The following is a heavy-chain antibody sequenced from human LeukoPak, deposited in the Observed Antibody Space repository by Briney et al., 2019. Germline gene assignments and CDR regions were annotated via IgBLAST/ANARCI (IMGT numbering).Heavy chain of an antibody. CDR3: ARGGGKIDY. J-gene: IGHJ4*02. CDR1: GDSVSSNSAA. CDR2: TYYRSKWYN. Sequence: SQTLSLACAISGDSVSSNSAAWSWIRQSPSRGLEWLGRTYYRSKWYNDYAISVKSRITINPDTSKNQFSPQLNSVTPEDTAVYYCARGGGKIDYWGQGTLVTVSS. V-gene: IGHV6-1*01. D-gene: IGHD4-23*01.